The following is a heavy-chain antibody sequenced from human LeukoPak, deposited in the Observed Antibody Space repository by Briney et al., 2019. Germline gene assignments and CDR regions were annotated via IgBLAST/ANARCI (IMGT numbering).Heavy chain of an antibody. D-gene: IGHD3-9*01. CDR3: ARGTYYDILTETTNYYGMDV. V-gene: IGHV1-8*02. CDR2: MNPNSGNT. J-gene: IGHJ6*02. CDR1: GYTFTNFR. Sequence: ASVKVSCKTSGYTFTNFRIHWVRQAPGQGLEWMGWMNPNSGNTGYAQKFQGRVTMTRNTSISTAYMELSSLRSEDTAVYYCARGTYYDILTETTNYYGMDVWGQGTTVTVSS.